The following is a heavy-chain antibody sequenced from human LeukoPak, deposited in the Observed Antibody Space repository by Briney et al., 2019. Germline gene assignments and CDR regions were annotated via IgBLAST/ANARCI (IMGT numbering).Heavy chain of an antibody. D-gene: IGHD2-2*01. J-gene: IGHJ6*02. V-gene: IGHV1-2*02. CDR1: GYTFTGYY. CDR3: ARDLRRDNYIVVVPAAMRFYYYYGMDV. CDR2: INPNSGCT. Sequence: ASVKVSCKASGYTFTGYYMHWVRQAPGQGLEWMGWINPNSGCTNYAQKFQGRVTMNRDTSISTAYMELSRLRSDDTAVYYCARDLRRDNYIVVVPAAMRFYYYYGMDVWGQGTTVTVSS.